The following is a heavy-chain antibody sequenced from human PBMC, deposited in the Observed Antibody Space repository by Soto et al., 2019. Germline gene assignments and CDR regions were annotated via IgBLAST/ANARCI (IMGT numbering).Heavy chain of an antibody. D-gene: IGHD2-2*01. CDR1: GFTFSTST. CDR3: AKMGYCGSTSCYYFDY. J-gene: IGHJ4*02. CDR2: LHAGGDRA. Sequence: EVQLLESGGGLVQPGGSLRLSCAASGFTFSTSTVSWVRQAPGKGLELVSFLHAGGDRAYYADSVNGRFTISRDTSRDTLSLQMNSLRAEDTAVYYCAKMGYCGSTSCYYFDYWGQGTLVSVSS. V-gene: IGHV3-23*01.